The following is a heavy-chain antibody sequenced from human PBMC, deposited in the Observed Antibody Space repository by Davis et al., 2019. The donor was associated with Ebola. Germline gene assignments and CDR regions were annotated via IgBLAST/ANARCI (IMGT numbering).Heavy chain of an antibody. Sequence: SVKVSCKASGYTFTGYWMHWVRQAPGQGFEWMGSIIPLLGTPKYAQKFQGRVIITADESTTTVYMDLSSLRSEDTAVYYCAREAMGLHGPWGQGTLVTVSS. CDR1: GYTFTGYW. J-gene: IGHJ5*02. V-gene: IGHV1-69*11. CDR3: AREAMGLHGP. CDR2: IIPLLGTP. D-gene: IGHD4-11*01.